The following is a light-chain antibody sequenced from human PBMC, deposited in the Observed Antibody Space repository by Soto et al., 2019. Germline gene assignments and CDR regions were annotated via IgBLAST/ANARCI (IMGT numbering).Light chain of an antibody. CDR1: SFNIGFNY. CDR2: SND. J-gene: IGLJ1*01. Sequence: QSVLTQPASASGTPGQTVTISCSGSSFNIGFNYVYWYHQRPGVAPKLLIHSNDEHPSGVADRFSGSKYGTSASLAISWLRSDDEADYYCAAWDDSLSSGVFGTGTKLTVL. V-gene: IGLV1-47*02. CDR3: AAWDDSLSSGV.